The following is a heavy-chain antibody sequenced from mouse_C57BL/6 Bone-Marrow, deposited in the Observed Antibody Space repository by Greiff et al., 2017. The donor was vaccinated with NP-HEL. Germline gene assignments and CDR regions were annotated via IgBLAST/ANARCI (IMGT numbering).Heavy chain of an antibody. Sequence: QVQLQQPGAELVKPGASVKLSCKASGYTFTSYWMHWVKQRPGQGLEWIGMIHPNSGSTNYNEKFKSKATLTVDKSSSTAYMKLSSLTSEDSAVYYCARYIYYYGSSFDYWGQGTTLTVSS. CDR2: IHPNSGST. CDR3: ARYIYYYGSSFDY. V-gene: IGHV1-64*01. J-gene: IGHJ2*01. D-gene: IGHD1-1*01. CDR1: GYTFTSYW.